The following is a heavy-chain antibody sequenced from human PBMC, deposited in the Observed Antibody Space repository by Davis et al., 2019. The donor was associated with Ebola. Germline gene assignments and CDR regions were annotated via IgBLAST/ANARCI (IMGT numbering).Heavy chain of an antibody. D-gene: IGHD3-10*01. J-gene: IGHJ4*02. CDR2: IKSKTDGGTT. V-gene: IGHV3-15*01. CDR1: GFTFSNAW. Sequence: GGSLRLSCAASGFTFSNAWMSWVRQAPGKGLEWVGRIKSKTDGGTTDYAAPVKGRFTISKDDSKNTLYLQMNSLKTEDTAVYYCTRITMVRGAAGWGQGTLVTVSS. CDR3: TRITMVRGAAG.